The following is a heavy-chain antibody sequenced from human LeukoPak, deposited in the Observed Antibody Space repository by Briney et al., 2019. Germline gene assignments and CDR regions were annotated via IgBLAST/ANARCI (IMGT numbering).Heavy chain of an antibody. J-gene: IGHJ4*02. CDR2: IWYDGSNR. D-gene: IGHD6-13*01. CDR3: ARSPGIYGLASAGTFDY. V-gene: IGHV3-33*01. CDR1: GFIFSTYA. Sequence: GGSLRLSCATSGFIFSTYAMHWVRQAPGRGLEWVAVIWYDGSNRYYADSVKGRFTISRDNSKNTLYLQMDSLRAEDTAVYCCARSPGIYGLASAGTFDYWGQGTLVTVSS.